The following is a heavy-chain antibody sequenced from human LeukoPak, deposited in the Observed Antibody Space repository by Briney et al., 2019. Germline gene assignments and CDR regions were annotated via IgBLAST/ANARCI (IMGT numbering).Heavy chain of an antibody. CDR2: INPNSGDT. CDR3: ARRYSSGWYGGAFDI. J-gene: IGHJ3*02. Sequence: ASVKVSCKASGYTFTGYYMHWVRQAPGQGLEWMGWINPNSGDTNYAQKFQGRVTMTRDTSISTAYMELRSLRSDDTAVYYCARRYSSGWYGGAFDIWGQGTMVTVSS. CDR1: GYTFTGYY. V-gene: IGHV1-2*02. D-gene: IGHD6-19*01.